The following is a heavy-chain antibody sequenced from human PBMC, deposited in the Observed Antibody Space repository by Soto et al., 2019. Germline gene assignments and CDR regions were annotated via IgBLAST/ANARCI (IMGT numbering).Heavy chain of an antibody. J-gene: IGHJ4*02. D-gene: IGHD1-1*01. V-gene: IGHV6-1*01. CDR1: GDSVSSTSSI. Sequence: QLQLQESGPGLVKPSQTPSLTCDISGDSVSSTSSIWNWIRQSPSRGLEWLGRTYYRSKWHTDYAVSVRGRITINPDTRKNQFFLQLSSVTPDDTAVYFCARDLHGTYYYDSWGQGTLVTVSS. CDR2: TYYRSKWHT. CDR3: ARDLHGTYYYDS.